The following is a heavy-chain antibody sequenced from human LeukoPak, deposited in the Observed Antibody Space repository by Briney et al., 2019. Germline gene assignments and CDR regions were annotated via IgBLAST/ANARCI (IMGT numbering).Heavy chain of an antibody. CDR2: IKQDGSEI. J-gene: IGHJ3*02. Sequence: GGSLRLSCTASGFTFSTYWMSWVRQAQAKGLEWVANIKQDGSEICYVDSVKGRFTISRDNAKNSLYLQMNNLRAEDTAVYYCASLIWGGGFDIWGQGTMVTVSS. V-gene: IGHV3-7*01. CDR1: GFTFSTYW. D-gene: IGHD3-16*01. CDR3: ASLIWGGGFDI.